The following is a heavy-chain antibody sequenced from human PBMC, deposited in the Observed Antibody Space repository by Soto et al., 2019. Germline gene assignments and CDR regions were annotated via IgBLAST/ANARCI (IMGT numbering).Heavy chain of an antibody. CDR1: GFTFSSYA. Sequence: GGSLRLSCAASGFTFSSYAMSWVRQAPGKGLEWVSAISGSGGSTYYADSVKGRFTISRDNSKNTLYLQMNSLKASDTAMYYCASQRSYYYDSSTIDDAFDIWGQGTMVTVSS. CDR3: ASQRSYYYDSSTIDDAFDI. D-gene: IGHD3-22*01. CDR2: ISGSGGST. J-gene: IGHJ3*02. V-gene: IGHV3-23*01.